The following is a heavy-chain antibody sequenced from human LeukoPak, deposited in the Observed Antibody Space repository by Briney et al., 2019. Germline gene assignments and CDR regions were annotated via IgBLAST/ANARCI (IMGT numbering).Heavy chain of an antibody. J-gene: IGHJ5*02. V-gene: IGHV4-34*01. CDR1: GGSFSGYY. D-gene: IGHD3-9*01. Sequence: PSETLSLTCAVYGGSFSGYYWSWIRQPPGKGLEWIGEINHSGSTNYNPSLKSRVTISVDTSKNQFSLKLSSVTAADTAVYYCARGGLRYFDRLYNWFDPWGQGTLVTVSS. CDR3: ARGGLRYFDRLYNWFDP. CDR2: INHSGST.